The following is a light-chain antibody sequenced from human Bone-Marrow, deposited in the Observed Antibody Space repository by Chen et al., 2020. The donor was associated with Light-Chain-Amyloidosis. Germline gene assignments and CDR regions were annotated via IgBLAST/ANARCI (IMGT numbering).Light chain of an antibody. V-gene: IGKV2-28*01. Sequence: DIVLTQSPLTLPVTPGEPASISCRSSQSLRHSNGINYLDWFLQRPGQSPQLLIYVASDRASGVPDRFSGSGSGTEFTLEISRVEAEDVGIYFCMQTLESPTFGPGTKVEI. CDR2: VAS. CDR3: MQTLESPT. J-gene: IGKJ1*01. CDR1: QSLRHSNGINY.